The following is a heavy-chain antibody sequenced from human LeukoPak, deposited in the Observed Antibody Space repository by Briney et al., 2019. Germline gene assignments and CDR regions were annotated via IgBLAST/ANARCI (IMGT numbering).Heavy chain of an antibody. V-gene: IGHV4-59*01. D-gene: IGHD3-9*01. CDR3: ARSKRDDILTGYIYYFDY. Sequence: KPSETLPLTCTVSGGSISSYYWSWLRQPPGKGLEWIGYIYYSGSTNYNPSLKSRVTISVDTSKNQFSLKLSSVTAADTAVYYCARSKRDDILTGYIYYFDYWGQGTLVTVSS. J-gene: IGHJ4*02. CDR2: IYYSGST. CDR1: GGSISSYY.